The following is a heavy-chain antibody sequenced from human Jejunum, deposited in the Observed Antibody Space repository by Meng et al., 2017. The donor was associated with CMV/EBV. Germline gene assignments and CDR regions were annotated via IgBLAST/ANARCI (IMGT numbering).Heavy chain of an antibody. Sequence: HLVESGGGLVRPGGSLRLSCAASGFTVSTNYMSWVRQAPGKGLEWVSALYSGGNTYYADSVKGRFTLSRDNSKNTLYLQMSSLGVEDTAVYYCASGYIEGHHLGYWGQGTLVTVSS. CDR2: LYSGGNT. CDR3: ASGYIEGHHLGY. V-gene: IGHV3-66*01. D-gene: IGHD6-13*01. CDR1: GFTVSTNY. J-gene: IGHJ4*02.